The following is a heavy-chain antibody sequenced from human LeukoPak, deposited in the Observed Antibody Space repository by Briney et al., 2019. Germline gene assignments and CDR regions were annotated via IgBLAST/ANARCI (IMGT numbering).Heavy chain of an antibody. Sequence: GGSLRLSCAASGFTFDDYAIHWVRQAPGKGLEWVCPISWNGGSSNYADSVKGRFTISRDNSKNSVYLQMNSLTAEDTALYYCTTGGGPVTTSEEYFKHWGQGTPVTVSS. J-gene: IGHJ1*01. CDR3: TTGGGPVTTSEEYFKH. V-gene: IGHV3-43D*03. D-gene: IGHD4-17*01. CDR1: GFTFDDYA. CDR2: ISWNGGSS.